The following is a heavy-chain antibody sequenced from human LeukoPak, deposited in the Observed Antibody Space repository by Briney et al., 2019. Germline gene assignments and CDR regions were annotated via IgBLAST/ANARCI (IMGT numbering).Heavy chain of an antibody. CDR2: ISSSSSTI. CDR3: AGRVTGYSSGYVY. D-gene: IGHD5-18*01. CDR1: GFTFSSYS. V-gene: IGHV3-48*01. Sequence: GGSLRLSCAASGFTFSSYSMNWVRQAPGKGLEWVSYISSSSSTIYYADSVKGRFTISRDNSENIAYLQMNNLRAEDTAVYYCAGRVTGYSSGYVYWGQGTLVTVSS. J-gene: IGHJ4*02.